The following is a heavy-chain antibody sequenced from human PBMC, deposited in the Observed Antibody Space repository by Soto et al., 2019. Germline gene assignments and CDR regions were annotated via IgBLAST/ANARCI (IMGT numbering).Heavy chain of an antibody. CDR1: GYTFTSYA. Sequence: GASVKVSFKASGYTFTSYAMHWVRQAPGQRLEWMGWINAGNGNTKYSQKFQGRVTITRDTSTSTAYMELSSLRSEDTALYYCARDKTGTNYYNGLDVWGQGTTVTVSS. D-gene: IGHD1-1*01. CDR2: INAGNGNT. CDR3: ARDKTGTNYYNGLDV. J-gene: IGHJ6*02. V-gene: IGHV1-3*01.